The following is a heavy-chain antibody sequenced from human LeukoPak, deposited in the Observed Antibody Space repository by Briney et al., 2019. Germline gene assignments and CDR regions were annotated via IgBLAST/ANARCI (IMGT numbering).Heavy chain of an antibody. Sequence: SETLSLTCTVSGGSISSSSYYWGWIRQPPGKGLEWIGSIYYSGSTYYNPSLKSRVTISVDTSKNQFSLKLSSVTAADTAVYYCARHDPAYRRRRPKDNWFDPWGQGTLVTVSS. D-gene: IGHD3-16*01. CDR3: ARHDPAYRRRRPKDNWFDP. V-gene: IGHV4-39*01. J-gene: IGHJ5*02. CDR1: GGSISSSSYY. CDR2: IYYSGST.